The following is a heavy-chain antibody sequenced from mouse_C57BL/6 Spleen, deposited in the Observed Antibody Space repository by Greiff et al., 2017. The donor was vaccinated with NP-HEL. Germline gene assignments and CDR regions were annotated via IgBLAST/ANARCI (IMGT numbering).Heavy chain of an antibody. J-gene: IGHJ2*01. D-gene: IGHD2-1*01. CDR3: ARDGNYYFDY. CDR2: IDPNSGGT. Sequence: VQLQQPGAELVKPGASVKLSCKASGYTFTSYWMHWVKQRPGRGLEWIGRIDPNSGGTKYNEKFKSKATLTVDKPSSPAYLHLRSLPSEDSAVYYCARDGNYYFDYWGQGTTLTVSS. V-gene: IGHV1-72*01. CDR1: GYTFTSYW.